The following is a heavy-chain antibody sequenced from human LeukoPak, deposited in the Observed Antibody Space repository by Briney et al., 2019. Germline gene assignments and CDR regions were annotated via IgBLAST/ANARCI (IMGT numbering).Heavy chain of an antibody. CDR1: GGSISSYY. CDR2: IYTSGST. J-gene: IGHJ2*01. CDR3: ARETPDYGDFSFDL. Sequence: SETLSLTCTVSGGSISSYYWSWIQQPAGKGLERIGRIYTSGSTNYNPSLKSRVTMSVDTSKNQFSLKLSSVTAADTAVYYCARETPDYGDFSFDLWGRGTLVTVSS. V-gene: IGHV4-4*07. D-gene: IGHD4-17*01.